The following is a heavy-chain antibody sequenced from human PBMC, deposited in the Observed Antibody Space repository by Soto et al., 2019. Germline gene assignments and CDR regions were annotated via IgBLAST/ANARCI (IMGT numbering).Heavy chain of an antibody. V-gene: IGHV2-70*01. J-gene: IGHJ4*02. CDR2: IDWDDDK. D-gene: IGHD3-10*01. Sequence: SGPTLVNPTQTLTLTCTFSWFSLSTSGMCVSWIRQPPGKALEWLALIDWDDDKYYSTSLKTRLTISKDTSKNQVVLTMTNMDPVDTATYYCARISQCYYGSGSYYNTLDYWGQGTLVTVSS. CDR3: ARISQCYYGSGSYYNTLDY. CDR1: WFSLSTSGMC.